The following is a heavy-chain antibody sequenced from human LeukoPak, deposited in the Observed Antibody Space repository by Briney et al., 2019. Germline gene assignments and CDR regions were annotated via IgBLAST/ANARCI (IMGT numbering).Heavy chain of an antibody. J-gene: IGHJ3*02. CDR2: IRYDGSTK. V-gene: IGHV3-30*02. Sequence: GGSLRLSCAASGFTFSSYAMSWVRQAPGKGLEWVTFIRYDGSTKYYADSVKGRFTISRDNSKNTLYLQMNSLRAEDTAVYYCASSLFPDAFDIWGQGTMVTVSS. CDR3: ASSLFPDAFDI. D-gene: IGHD6-13*01. CDR1: GFTFSSYA.